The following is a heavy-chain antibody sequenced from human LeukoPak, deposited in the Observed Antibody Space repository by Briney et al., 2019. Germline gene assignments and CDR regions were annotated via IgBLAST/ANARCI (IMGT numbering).Heavy chain of an antibody. J-gene: IGHJ4*02. Sequence: QPGRSLRLSCAASGFTFSSYGIHWVRQAPGKGLEWVAVISYDGSNKYYADSVKGRFTISRDNSKNTLYLQMNSLRAEDTAVYYCAKGYYYDSSGWVFAYWGQGTLVTVPS. D-gene: IGHD3-22*01. CDR1: GFTFSSYG. CDR2: ISYDGSNK. V-gene: IGHV3-30*18. CDR3: AKGYYYDSSGWVFAY.